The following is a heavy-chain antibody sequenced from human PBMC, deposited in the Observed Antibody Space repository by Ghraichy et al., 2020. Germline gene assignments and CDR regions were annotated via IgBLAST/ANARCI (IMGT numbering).Heavy chain of an antibody. CDR1: GGSFSGYY. CDR3: ARGRGAHYYGMDV. Sequence: SQTLSLTCAVYGGSFSGYYWSWIRQPPGKGLEWIGEINHSGSTNYNPSLKSRVTISVDTSKNQFSLKLSSVTAADTAVYYCARGRGAHYYGMDVWGQGTTVTVSS. CDR2: INHSGST. J-gene: IGHJ6*02. V-gene: IGHV4-34*01.